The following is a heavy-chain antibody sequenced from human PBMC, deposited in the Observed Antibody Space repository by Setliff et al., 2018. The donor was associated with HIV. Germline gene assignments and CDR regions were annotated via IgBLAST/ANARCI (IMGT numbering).Heavy chain of an antibody. CDR3: AKDWKVWFGELSQDYYYGMDV. Sequence: GGSLRLSCAASGLTFSSHGMHWVRQAPGKGLEWVAFIRYDGSNKCYADSVKGRFTISRDNSKNTLYLQMNSLRAEDTAVYYCAKDWKVWFGELSQDYYYGMDVWGQGTTVTVSS. V-gene: IGHV3-30*02. CDR2: IRYDGSNK. J-gene: IGHJ6*02. D-gene: IGHD3-10*01. CDR1: GLTFSSHG.